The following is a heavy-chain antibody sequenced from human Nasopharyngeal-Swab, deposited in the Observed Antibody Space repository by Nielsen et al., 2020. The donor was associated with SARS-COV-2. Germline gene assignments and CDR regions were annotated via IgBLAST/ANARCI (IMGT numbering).Heavy chain of an antibody. CDR1: GFTFGDYA. CDR2: IKQDGSEK. CDR3: ARETFGISITMIVVTQGAFDI. V-gene: IGHV3-7*01. D-gene: IGHD3-22*01. Sequence: GGSLRLSCTASGFTFGDYAMSWVRQAPGKGLEWVANIKQDGSEKYYVDSVKGRFTISRDNAKNSLYLQMNSLRAEDTAVYYCARETFGISITMIVVTQGAFDIWGQGTMVTVSS. J-gene: IGHJ3*02.